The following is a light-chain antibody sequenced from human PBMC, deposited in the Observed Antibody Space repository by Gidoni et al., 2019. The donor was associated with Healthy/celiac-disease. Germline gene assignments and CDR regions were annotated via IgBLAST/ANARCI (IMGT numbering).Light chain of an antibody. J-gene: IGKJ2*01. CDR3: QQDNNLVYT. CDR1: QSVSSN. V-gene: IGKV3-15*01. CDR2: GAS. Sequence: IVLTQSPATLSVSPGERATLSCRASQSVSSNLAWYQQKPGQAPRLLIYGASTRATGIPARFSGSGSGTEFTLTISSLQSEDFAVYYCQQDNNLVYTFGQGTKLEIK.